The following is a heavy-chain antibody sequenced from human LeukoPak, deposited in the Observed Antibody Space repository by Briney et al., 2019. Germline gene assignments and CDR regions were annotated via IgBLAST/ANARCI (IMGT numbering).Heavy chain of an antibody. J-gene: IGHJ4*02. CDR3: ARAPEYSSSYLFDY. CDR1: GFTFSSYG. CDR2: ISSSSSYI. Sequence: PGGSLRLSCAASGFTFSSYGMHWVRQAPGKGLEWVSSISSSSSYIYYADSVKGRFTISRDNAKNSLYLQMNSLRAEDTAVYYCARAPEYSSSYLFDYWGQGTLVTVSS. V-gene: IGHV3-21*01. D-gene: IGHD6-6*01.